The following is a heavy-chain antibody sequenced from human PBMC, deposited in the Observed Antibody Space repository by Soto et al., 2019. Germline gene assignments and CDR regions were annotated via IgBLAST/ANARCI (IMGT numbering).Heavy chain of an antibody. CDR3: ATGFTAGYKYSSSWLFDY. Sequence: ASVKVSCKASGYTFTSYGISWVRQAPGQGLEWMGWISAYNGNTNYAQKLQGRVTMTTDTSTSTAYMELRSLRSDDTAVYYCATGFTAGYKYSSSWLFDYWGKGTLVTVS. V-gene: IGHV1-18*04. J-gene: IGHJ4*02. D-gene: IGHD6-13*01. CDR2: ISAYNGNT. CDR1: GYTFTSYG.